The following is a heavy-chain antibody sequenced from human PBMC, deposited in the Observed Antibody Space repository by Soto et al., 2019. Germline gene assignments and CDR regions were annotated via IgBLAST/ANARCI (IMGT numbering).Heavy chain of an antibody. V-gene: IGHV1-18*01. CDR1: GYTFTTYG. CDR3: AREGEMPYYYYGLDV. J-gene: IGHJ6*02. D-gene: IGHD3-16*01. CDR2: ISGYNGHT. Sequence: QVQLVQSGAEVRKPGASVKVSCKASGYTFTTYGISWVRQAPGQGLEWMGWISGYNGHTKYAQKCQGRVTMTADTSTSTVYMDLQSLRSDDTAVYYCAREGEMPYYYYGLDVWGQGTTVTVSS.